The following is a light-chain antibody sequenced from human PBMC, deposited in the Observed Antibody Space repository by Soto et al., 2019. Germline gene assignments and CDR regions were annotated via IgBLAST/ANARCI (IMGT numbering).Light chain of an antibody. J-gene: IGKJ4*01. CDR2: DAS. Sequence: PGESATLSCRASQSVSSYLAWYQQKPGQDPRLLIYDASNRATGIPARFSGSGSGTDFTLTISSLEPEDFAVYYCQQRSNWPPLTFGGGTKVEIK. CDR1: QSVSSY. V-gene: IGKV3-11*01. CDR3: QQRSNWPPLT.